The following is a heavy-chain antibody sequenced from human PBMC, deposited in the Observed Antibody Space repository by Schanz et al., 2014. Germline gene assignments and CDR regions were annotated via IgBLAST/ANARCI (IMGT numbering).Heavy chain of an antibody. J-gene: IGHJ4*02. CDR3: ARDGDFDY. CDR1: GLNFDYYG. V-gene: IGHV3-33*05. Sequence: QVQLVESGGGVVQPGRSLRLSCATSGLNFDYYGMNWVRQAPGKGLQWVALISCAGSNKYHAESVKGRFTISRDNSKNTLFLQMSSLRAEDTADYYCARDGDFDYWGQGTLVTVSS. CDR2: ISCAGSNK.